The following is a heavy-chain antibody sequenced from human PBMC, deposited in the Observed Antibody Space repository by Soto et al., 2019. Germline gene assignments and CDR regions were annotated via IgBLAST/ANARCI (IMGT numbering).Heavy chain of an antibody. D-gene: IGHD2-8*02. CDR1: GFTYRNYA. CDR2: VSHDGTL. V-gene: IGHV3-30*18. CDR3: VKDRSDTWSFDY. J-gene: IGHJ4*02. Sequence: QVQLVESGGGVVRPGTPLRLSCVASGFTYRNYAMHWVRQVPGKGLEGLAVVSHDGTLYPYADSVKGRFSISRDNSRKTLYLQMNSLRPEDTAVYYCVKDRSDTWSFDYWGQGTLVTVSS.